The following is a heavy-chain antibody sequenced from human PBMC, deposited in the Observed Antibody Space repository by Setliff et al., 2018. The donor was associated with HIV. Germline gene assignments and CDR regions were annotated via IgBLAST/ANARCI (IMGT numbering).Heavy chain of an antibody. CDR2: IHTSGSS. J-gene: IGHJ3*02. Sequence: SETLSLTCTVSGGSISSGSYYWSWIRQPAGKGLEWIGHIHTSGSSSYNPSLKSRVIISLDTSKNQISLKLNSVTAADTAVYYCARGDAMTSLGAFDIWGQGTMVTVSS. V-gene: IGHV4-61*09. CDR1: GGSISSGSYY. D-gene: IGHD2-2*01. CDR3: ARGDAMTSLGAFDI.